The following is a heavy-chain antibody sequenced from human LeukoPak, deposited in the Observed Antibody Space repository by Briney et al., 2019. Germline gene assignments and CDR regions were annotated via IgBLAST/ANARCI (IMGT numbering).Heavy chain of an antibody. CDR3: AREGVLRFLEWLLPPYYYYGMDV. J-gene: IGHJ6*02. V-gene: IGHV4-34*01. CDR2: INHSGST. D-gene: IGHD3-3*01. Sequence: SETLSLTCAVYGGSFSGYYWSWIRQPPGKGLEWIGEINHSGSTNHNPSLKSRVTISVDTSKNQFSLKLSSVTAADTAVYYCAREGVLRFLEWLLPPYYYYGMDVWGQGTTVTVSS. CDR1: GGSFSGYY.